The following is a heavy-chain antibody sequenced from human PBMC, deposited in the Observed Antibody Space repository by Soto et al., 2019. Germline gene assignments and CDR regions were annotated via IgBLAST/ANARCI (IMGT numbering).Heavy chain of an antibody. CDR2: INHSGST. D-gene: IGHD2-21*02. J-gene: IGHJ5*02. CDR3: ARAMVVTQNWFDP. Sequence: SETLSLTCAVYGGSFSGYYWSWIRQPPGKGLEWIGEINHSGSTNYNPSLKSRVTISVDTSKNQFSLKLSSVTAADTAVYYCARAMVVTQNWFDPWGQGTLVTVS. V-gene: IGHV4-34*01. CDR1: GGSFSGYY.